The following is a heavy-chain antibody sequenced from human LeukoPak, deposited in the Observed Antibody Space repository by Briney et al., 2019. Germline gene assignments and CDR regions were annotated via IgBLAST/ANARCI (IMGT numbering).Heavy chain of an antibody. D-gene: IGHD6-13*01. J-gene: IGHJ6*02. V-gene: IGHV1-69*04. CDR1: GGTFSSYA. CDR3: AREGIAAAGTDYYNGMDV. CDR2: IIPILGIA. Sequence: SVKVSCKASGGTFSSYAISWVRQAPGQGLEWMGRIIPILGIANYAQKFQGRVTITADKSTSTAYMELSSLRSEDTAVYYCAREGIAAAGTDYYNGMDVWGQGTTVTVPS.